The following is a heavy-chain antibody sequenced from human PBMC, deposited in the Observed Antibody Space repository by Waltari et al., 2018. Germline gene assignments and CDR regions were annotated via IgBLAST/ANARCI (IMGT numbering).Heavy chain of an antibody. CDR1: GYPLTEFS. D-gene: IGHD2-21*02. V-gene: IGHV1-24*01. CDR2: FDPEDGET. CDR3: ATDLSDFNYYYYGMDV. J-gene: IGHJ6*02. Sequence: QVQLVQSGAEVKKPGASVMVSCKVSGYPLTEFSIHWVRQAPGKGLEWMGGFDPEDGETIYAQKFQGRVTMTEDTSTDTAYMELSSLRSEDTAVYYCATDLSDFNYYYYGMDVWGQGTTVTVSS.